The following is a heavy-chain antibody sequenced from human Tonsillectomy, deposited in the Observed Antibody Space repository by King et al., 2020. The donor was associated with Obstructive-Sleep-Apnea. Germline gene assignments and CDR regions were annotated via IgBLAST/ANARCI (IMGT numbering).Heavy chain of an antibody. J-gene: IGHJ2*01. V-gene: IGHV4-31*03. CDR1: GGSISSGGYY. D-gene: IGHD2-21*02. Sequence: VQLQESGPGLVKPSQTLSLTYTVSGGSISSGGYYRSWVRQHPGKGLEWIGYIYYSGSTYYNPSLKSRVTISVDTSKNQFSLKLSSVTAADTAVYYCARLGCGGDCYSSKDWYFDLWGRGTLVTVSS. CDR2: IYYSGST. CDR3: ARLGCGGDCYSSKDWYFDL.